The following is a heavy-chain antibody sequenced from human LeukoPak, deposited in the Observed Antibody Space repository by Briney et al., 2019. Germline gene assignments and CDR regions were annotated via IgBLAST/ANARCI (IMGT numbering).Heavy chain of an antibody. J-gene: IGHJ5*02. Sequence: GGSLRLSCAASGFTFSLYGMHWVRQAPGKGLEWVAFIRYDGTNKYHADSVKGRFTISRDNAKNSLYLQMNGLRADDTATYYCARGATDTTRWFDPWGQGTLVTVSS. CDR1: GFTFSLYG. V-gene: IGHV3-30*02. CDR2: IRYDGTNK. CDR3: ARGATDTTRWFDP. D-gene: IGHD1-7*01.